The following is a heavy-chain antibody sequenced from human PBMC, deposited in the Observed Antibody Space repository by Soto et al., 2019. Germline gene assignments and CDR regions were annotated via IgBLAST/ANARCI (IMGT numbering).Heavy chain of an antibody. CDR1: GFTFSSYS. CDR2: ISSSSSTI. D-gene: IGHD5-18*01. CDR3: ARDFLQLWKAAFDI. V-gene: IGHV3-48*01. J-gene: IGHJ3*02. Sequence: GGSLRLSCAASGFTFSSYSMNWVRQAPGKGLEWVSYISSSSSTIYYADSVKGRFTISRDNAKNSLYLQMNSLRAEDTAVYYCARDFLQLWKAAFDIWGQGTMVTVSS.